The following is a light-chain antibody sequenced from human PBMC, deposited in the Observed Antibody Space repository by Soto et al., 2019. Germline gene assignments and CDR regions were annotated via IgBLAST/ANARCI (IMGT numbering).Light chain of an antibody. CDR1: QSVSSSH. J-gene: IGKJ1*01. CDR2: DTS. V-gene: IGKV3-20*01. CDR3: QQYGASPWT. Sequence: EVALTQSPGTLSLSPGERATLSCRASQSVSSSHLAWYQQKRGQAPRLLIYDTSTRATGIPDRFSGSGSGTDFTLTISRLDPEDFAVYHCQQYGASPWTFGQGTKVEVK.